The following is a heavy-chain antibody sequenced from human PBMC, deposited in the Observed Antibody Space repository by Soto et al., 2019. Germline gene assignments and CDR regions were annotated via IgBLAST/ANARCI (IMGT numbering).Heavy chain of an antibody. CDR2: IYYSGST. V-gene: IGHV4-31*03. CDR3: ARDKDYYDSSGPEDDAFDI. J-gene: IGHJ3*02. Sequence: PSETLSLTCTVSGGSISRGGYYWSWIRQHPGKGLEWIGYIYYSGSTYYNPSLKSRVTILVDTSKNQFSLKLSSVTAADTAMYYCARDKDYYDSSGPEDDAFDIWGQGTMVTVSS. D-gene: IGHD3-22*01. CDR1: GGSISRGGYY.